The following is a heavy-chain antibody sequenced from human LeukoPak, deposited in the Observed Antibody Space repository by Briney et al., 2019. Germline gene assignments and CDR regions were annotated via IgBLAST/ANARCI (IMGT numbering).Heavy chain of an antibody. CDR2: ISPYNGNT. D-gene: IGHD1-26*01. Sequence: ASVKVPCKASGYTFTNYGISWVRQAPGQGLEWMGWISPYNGNTNYAQKVQGRVTMTTDTSTSTAYMEVRSLRSDDTAVYYCARVSSSYSGAFDIWGQGTMVTVSS. J-gene: IGHJ3*02. V-gene: IGHV1-18*01. CDR3: ARVSSSYSGAFDI. CDR1: GYTFTNYG.